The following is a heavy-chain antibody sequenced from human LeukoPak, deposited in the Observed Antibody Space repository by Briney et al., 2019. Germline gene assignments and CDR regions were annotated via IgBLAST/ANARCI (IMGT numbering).Heavy chain of an antibody. CDR2: IYYSGST. J-gene: IGHJ4*02. Sequence: SETLSLTCAVSGGSISSGGYSWSWIRQPPGKGLEWIGYIYYSGSTYYNPSLKSRVTISVDTSKNQFSLKLSSVTAADTAVYYCARRGGYCSGGSCHTLGYWGQGTLVTVSS. CDR1: GGSISSGGYS. CDR3: ARRGGYCSGGSCHTLGY. V-gene: IGHV4-30-4*07. D-gene: IGHD2-15*01.